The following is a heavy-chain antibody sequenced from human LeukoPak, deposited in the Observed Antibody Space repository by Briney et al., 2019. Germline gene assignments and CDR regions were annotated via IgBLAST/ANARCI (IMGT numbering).Heavy chain of an antibody. CDR3: ARLSYYYDSSGYSTTYYFDY. CDR1: GGSFSVYY. J-gene: IGHJ4*02. CDR2: INHSGST. Sequence: SETLSLICAVYGGSFSVYYWSWIRQPPGKGLEWIGEINHSGSTYYNPSLKSRVTISIDTSKNQFSLKLSSVTAADTAVYYCARLSYYYDSSGYSTTYYFDYWGQGTLVTVSS. V-gene: IGHV4-34*01. D-gene: IGHD3-22*01.